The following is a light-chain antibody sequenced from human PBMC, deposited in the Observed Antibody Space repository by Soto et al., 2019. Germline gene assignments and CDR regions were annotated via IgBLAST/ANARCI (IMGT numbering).Light chain of an antibody. J-gene: IGLJ2*01. V-gene: IGLV1-44*01. CDR2: SNN. Sequence: QSVLTQPPSASGTPGQRVTISCSGSSSNIGSNTVNWYQQLPGTAPKLLIYSNNQRPSGVPDRFSGSKSGTSASLAISGLQSEDEADYHCAAWDDSLNDVVFGGGTKLTVL. CDR1: SSNIGSNT. CDR3: AAWDDSLNDVV.